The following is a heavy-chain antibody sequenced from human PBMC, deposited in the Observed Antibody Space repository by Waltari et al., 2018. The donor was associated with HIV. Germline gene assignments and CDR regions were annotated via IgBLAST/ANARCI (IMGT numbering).Heavy chain of an antibody. CDR3: ARGSRRDRWDVTDSD. J-gene: IGHJ4*02. CDR1: GFTFSIYW. Sequence: EVQLVESGGGLVQPGGSLRLSCVASGFTFSIYWLHWIRQAPGKGLVWISRINSDGSSTSYSDSVNGRFTISRDNDKNTVYLEMNSLRAEDMALYYCARGSRRDRWDVTDSDWGQGTLVTVSS. CDR2: INSDGSST. D-gene: IGHD1-26*01. V-gene: IGHV3-74*01.